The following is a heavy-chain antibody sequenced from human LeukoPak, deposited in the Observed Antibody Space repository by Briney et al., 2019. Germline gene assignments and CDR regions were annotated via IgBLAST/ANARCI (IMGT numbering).Heavy chain of an antibody. CDR3: ARGGVYYGMDV. CDR2: IIPILGIA. V-gene: IGHV1-69*04. D-gene: IGHD1-26*01. Sequence: SVKVSCKASGGTFSSYAISWVRQAPGQGLEWMGRIIPILGIANYAQKFQGRVTITADKSTSTAYMELSSLRSEDTAVYYCARGGVYYGMDVWGQGTTVTVSS. CDR1: GGTFSSYA. J-gene: IGHJ6*02.